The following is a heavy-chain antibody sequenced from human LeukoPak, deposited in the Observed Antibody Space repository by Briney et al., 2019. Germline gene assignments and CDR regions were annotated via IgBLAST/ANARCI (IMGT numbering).Heavy chain of an antibody. Sequence: PVASVKVSCKASGYTFTNYYIHWVRQAPGQGLEWMGLINPSGGTTNCAQKFQGRVTMTRDMSTTTVYMHLSSLRSEDTAVYYCARDDSGWYRFYAYWGQGTLVTVSS. CDR1: GYTFTNYY. CDR2: INPSGGTT. D-gene: IGHD6-19*01. J-gene: IGHJ4*02. CDR3: ARDDSGWYRFYAY. V-gene: IGHV1-46*01.